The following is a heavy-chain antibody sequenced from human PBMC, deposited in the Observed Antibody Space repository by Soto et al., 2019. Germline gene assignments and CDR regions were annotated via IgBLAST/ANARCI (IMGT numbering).Heavy chain of an antibody. D-gene: IGHD1-26*01. Sequence: SLRLSCAASGFPFDDYSMNCGRQVPGKGLEWVSLISWDGADTYYADSVKGRFTVSRDNSKNSLYLQMNSLTTEDTALYSCAKFGWGGSQPESHAPDIWGQGTIVTVS. V-gene: IGHV3-43*01. J-gene: IGHJ3*02. CDR3: AKFGWGGSQPESHAPDI. CDR2: ISWDGADT. CDR1: GFPFDDYS.